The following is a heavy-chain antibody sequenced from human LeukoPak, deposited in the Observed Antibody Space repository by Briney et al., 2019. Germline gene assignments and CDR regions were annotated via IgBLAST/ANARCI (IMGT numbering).Heavy chain of an antibody. CDR3: ARENDFWGGTHGWFDP. Sequence: SETLSLTCTVSGGSISSSSYYWGWIRQPPGKGLEWIGSIYYSGSTYYNPSLKSRVTISVDTSKNQFSLKLSSVTAADTAVYSCARENDFWGGTHGWFDPWGQGTLVTVSS. CDR2: IYYSGST. V-gene: IGHV4-39*07. J-gene: IGHJ5*02. D-gene: IGHD3-3*01. CDR1: GGSISSSSYY.